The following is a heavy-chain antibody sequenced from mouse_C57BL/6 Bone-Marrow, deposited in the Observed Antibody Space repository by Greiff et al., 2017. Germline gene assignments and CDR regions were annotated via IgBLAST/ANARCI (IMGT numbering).Heavy chain of an antibody. V-gene: IGHV1-18*01. J-gene: IGHJ4*01. Sequence: VQLQQSGPELVKPGASVKIPCKASGYTFTDYNMDWVKQSHGKSLEWIGDINPNNGGTIYNQKFKGKATLTVDKSYSTAYMELRSLTSEDTAVYYCARLRSSLYYYAMDYWGQGTSVTVSS. CDR2: INPNNGGT. CDR1: GYTFTDYN. CDR3: ARLRSSLYYYAMDY. D-gene: IGHD1-1*01.